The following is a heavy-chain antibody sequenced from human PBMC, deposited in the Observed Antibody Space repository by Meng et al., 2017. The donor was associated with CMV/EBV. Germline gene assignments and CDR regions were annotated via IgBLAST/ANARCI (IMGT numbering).Heavy chain of an antibody. V-gene: IGHV1-2*02. J-gene: IGHJ4*02. Sequence: VQRVQRGGEVKSPGASLKVSCQTSGYRFSDHYMHWVRQAPGQGLEWMGWIYPNSGGTHYAQKFQDRVTMTRDTSISTVYMELSRLTSDDTAVYYCVRDHNWGPDYWGQGTLVTVSS. CDR1: GYRFSDHY. CDR3: VRDHNWGPDY. CDR2: IYPNSGGT. D-gene: IGHD1-1*01.